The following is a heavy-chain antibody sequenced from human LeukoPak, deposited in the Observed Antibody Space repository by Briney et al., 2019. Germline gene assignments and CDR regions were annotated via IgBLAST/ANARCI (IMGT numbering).Heavy chain of an antibody. Sequence: GGSLRLSCAASGFTFGSYSMNWVRQAPGKGLEWVSYISSSSSTIYYADSVKGRFTISRDNAKNSLYLQMNSLRAEDTAVYYCARLRWSDAFDIWGQGTMVTVSS. CDR1: GFTFGSYS. CDR3: ARLRWSDAFDI. V-gene: IGHV3-48*04. CDR2: ISSSSSTI. D-gene: IGHD2-15*01. J-gene: IGHJ3*02.